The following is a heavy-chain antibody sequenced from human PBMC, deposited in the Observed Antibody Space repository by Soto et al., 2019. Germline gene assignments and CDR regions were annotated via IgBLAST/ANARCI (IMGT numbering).Heavy chain of an antibody. D-gene: IGHD3-9*01. J-gene: IGHJ2*01. CDR1: GGTFSSYA. CDR3: ARAQLELVTPRYWYFDL. V-gene: IGHV1-69*01. CDR2: IIPIFGTA. Sequence: QVQLVQSGAEVKKPGSSVKVSCKASGGTFSSYAISWVRQAPGQGLEWMGGIIPIFGTANYAQKFQGRVTIPADESTSTAYMELSSLRSEDTAVYYCARAQLELVTPRYWYFDLWGRGTLVTVSS.